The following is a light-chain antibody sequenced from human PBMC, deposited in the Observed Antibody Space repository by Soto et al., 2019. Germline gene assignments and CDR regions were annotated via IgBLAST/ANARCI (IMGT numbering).Light chain of an antibody. CDR2: DAS. J-gene: IGKJ5*01. V-gene: IGKV3-11*01. CDR3: QQLNRYPIT. CDR1: QSVSSY. Sequence: EIVLTQSPATLSLSPRVRATLSCRASQSVSSYLAWYQQKPGQAPRLLIYDASNRATGIPARFSGSGSGTDFTLTINNLQPEDFATYFCQQLNRYPITFGQGTRLEIK.